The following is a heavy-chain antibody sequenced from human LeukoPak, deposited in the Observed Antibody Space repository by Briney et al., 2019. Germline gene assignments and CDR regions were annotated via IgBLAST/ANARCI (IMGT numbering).Heavy chain of an antibody. V-gene: IGHV3-64*01. CDR2: ISSNGGST. Sequence: GGSLRLSCAACVYTFSSYAMHWVRQAPEKGLEYVSAISSNGGSTYYANSVKGRFTISRDNSKNTLYLQMGSLRAEDMAVYYCGEYRYRRRTLRYASFHYGGQGTLVTVSS. D-gene: IGHD2-2*01. CDR3: GEYRYRRRTLRYASFHY. J-gene: IGHJ4*02. CDR1: VYTFSSYA.